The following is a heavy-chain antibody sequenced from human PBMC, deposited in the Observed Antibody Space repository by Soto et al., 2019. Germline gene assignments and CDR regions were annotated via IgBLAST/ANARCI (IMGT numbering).Heavy chain of an antibody. D-gene: IGHD6-13*01. V-gene: IGHV1-69*01. CDR3: ARAYLDSKTYGMDV. CDR2: IIPIFGTA. Sequence: QVQLVQSGAEVKKPGSSVKVSCKASGGTFSSYAISWVRQAPGQGLEWMGGIIPIFGTANYAQKFQGRVTITADESTSTAYMVLSSLRSEDTAVYYCARAYLDSKTYGMDVWGQGTTVTVSS. CDR1: GGTFSSYA. J-gene: IGHJ6*01.